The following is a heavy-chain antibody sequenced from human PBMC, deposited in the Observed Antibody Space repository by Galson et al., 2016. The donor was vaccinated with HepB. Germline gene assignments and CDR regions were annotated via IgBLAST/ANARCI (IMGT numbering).Heavy chain of an antibody. CDR1: GFTFSRYG. CDR2: ISYDGSNK. V-gene: IGHV3-30*18. J-gene: IGHJ4*02. Sequence: SPRLSCAASGFTFSRYGMHWVRQAPGKGLEWVAVISYDGSNKYYGDSVRGRFTISRDNSKNTLYLQMNSLRAEDTAVYYCAKEWELLWGYFDYWGQGTLVTVSS. D-gene: IGHD1-26*01. CDR3: AKEWELLWGYFDY.